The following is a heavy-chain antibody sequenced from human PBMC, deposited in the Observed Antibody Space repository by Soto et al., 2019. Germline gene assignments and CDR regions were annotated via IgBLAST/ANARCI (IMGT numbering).Heavy chain of an antibody. V-gene: IGHV5-51*01. CDR3: WGITGSKNTLDAFDI. J-gene: IGHJ3*02. CDR2: IYPGDSDT. Sequence: PGEALKISCKGSGYSSTSYWIGWVRQMPGKGLEWMGIIYPGDSDTRYSPSFQGQVTISADKSISTAYLQWSSLKASDTAMYYCWGITGSKNTLDAFDIWGQGTMVTVSS. CDR1: GYSSTSYW. D-gene: IGHD1-20*01.